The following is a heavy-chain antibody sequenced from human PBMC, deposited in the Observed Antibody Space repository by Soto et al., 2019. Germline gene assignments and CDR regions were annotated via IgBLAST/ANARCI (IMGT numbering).Heavy chain of an antibody. D-gene: IGHD2-2*01. V-gene: IGHV3-33*01. CDR3: ARDRVQLLFYYYYMDV. Sequence: PGGSLRLSCAASGFTFSSYGMHWVRQAPGKGLEWVAVIWYDGSNKYYADSVKGRFTISRDNSKNTLYLQMNSLRAEDTAVYYCARDRVQLLFYYYYMDVWGKGTTVTVSS. CDR2: IWYDGSNK. J-gene: IGHJ6*03. CDR1: GFTFSSYG.